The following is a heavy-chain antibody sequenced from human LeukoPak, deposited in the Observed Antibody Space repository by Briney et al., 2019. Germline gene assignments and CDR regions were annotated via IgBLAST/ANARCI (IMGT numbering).Heavy chain of an antibody. V-gene: IGHV3-15*04. CDR3: TTYGSGRKFDY. J-gene: IGHJ4*02. CDR2: IESRTDGGTT. D-gene: IGHD3-10*01. Sequence: GGSHRLSCAVSGFSFSDAWMSCVRQTPGKGLEWVGRIESRTDGGTTDYAALVKGRFTISRDDSTNTLYLQMNSLKSEDTAVYYCTTYGSGRKFDYWGQGTLVTVSS. CDR1: GFSFSDAW.